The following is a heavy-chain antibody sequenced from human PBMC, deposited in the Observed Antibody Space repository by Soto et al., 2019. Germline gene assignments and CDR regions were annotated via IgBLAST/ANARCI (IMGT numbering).Heavy chain of an antibody. CDR1: GDSVSSTSAA. D-gene: IGHD1-1*01. V-gene: IGHV6-1*01. J-gene: IGHJ5*02. CDR2: TRYTSKWSY. CDR3: VRVDWNDAGS. Sequence: PSQTLSLTCAISGDSVSSTSAAWEWIRQTPSGGFEWLGRTRYTSKWSYEYALSVKGRITISPDTSKNHFSLRLDSVTPEDTAVYYCVRVDWNDAGSWGQGTLVTVSS.